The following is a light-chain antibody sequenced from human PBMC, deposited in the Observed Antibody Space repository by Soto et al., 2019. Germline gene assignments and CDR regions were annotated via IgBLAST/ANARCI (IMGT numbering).Light chain of an antibody. Sequence: DIQLTQSPSFLSASVGDRVTITCRASQGLSSDLAWYQQKPGQAPKLLIYAASTWQSGVPSRCSGSGSGTEFTLTISSLQPEDFATYYCQQLNSYPITFGQGTRLEIK. CDR3: QQLNSYPIT. CDR1: QGLSSD. J-gene: IGKJ5*01. CDR2: AAS. V-gene: IGKV1-9*01.